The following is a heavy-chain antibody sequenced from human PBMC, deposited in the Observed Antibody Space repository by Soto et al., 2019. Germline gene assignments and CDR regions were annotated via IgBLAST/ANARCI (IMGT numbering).Heavy chain of an antibody. Sequence: GGSLRLSCAASGFTFSSYGMHWVRQAPGKGLEWVAVISYDGSNKYYADSVKGRFTISRDNSKNTLYLQMNSLRAEDTAVYYCAKAGSSSSLSADYWGKGTLVTVSS. V-gene: IGHV3-30*18. CDR3: AKAGSSSSLSADY. D-gene: IGHD6-6*01. CDR1: GFTFSSYG. CDR2: ISYDGSNK. J-gene: IGHJ4*02.